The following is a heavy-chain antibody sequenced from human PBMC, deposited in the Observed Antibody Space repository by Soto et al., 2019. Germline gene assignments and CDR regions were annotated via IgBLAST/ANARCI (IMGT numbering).Heavy chain of an antibody. CDR2: IYHSGST. Sequence: QVQLQESGPGLVRPSGTLSLTCTVSGDSISNTNWWSWVRQPPGKGLEWIGEIYHSGSTNYNPSLKIRVSISVDKSKIQFSLNRTSVTAADTAVYFCAKRSLRRLRFVETHWGQGTLVTVSS. D-gene: IGHD3-3*01. V-gene: IGHV4-4*02. CDR1: GDSISNTNW. J-gene: IGHJ4*02. CDR3: AKRSLRRLRFVETH.